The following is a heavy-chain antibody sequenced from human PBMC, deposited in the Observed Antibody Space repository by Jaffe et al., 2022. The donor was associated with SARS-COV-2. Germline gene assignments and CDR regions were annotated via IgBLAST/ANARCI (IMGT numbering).Heavy chain of an antibody. CDR2: VSYTGST. Sequence: QVQLQESGPGRVKPSETLSLTCTVSGGSISSDYWSWIRQPPGKGLEWIGYVSYTGSTNYNPSLKSRVTMSVDTSKNQISLRLNSVTAADTAVYYCARVVLVRNRFDPWGQGTLVTVSS. D-gene: IGHD3-16*02. CDR3: ARVVLVRNRFDP. J-gene: IGHJ5*02. V-gene: IGHV4-59*01. CDR1: GGSISSDY.